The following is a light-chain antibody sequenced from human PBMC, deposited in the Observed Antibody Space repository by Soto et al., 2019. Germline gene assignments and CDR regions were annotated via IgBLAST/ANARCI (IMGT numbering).Light chain of an antibody. CDR3: QQSYSTLYT. J-gene: IGKJ2*01. CDR2: APS. Sequence: DIQMTQSPSSLSASVGDRVTITCRASQSISSYLNWYQQKPGKAPKLLIYAPSSLQSGVPSRFSGSGYGTAFTLTISSLQPEDFATYYCQQSYSTLYTFGQGTKLEIK. CDR1: QSISSY. V-gene: IGKV1-39*01.